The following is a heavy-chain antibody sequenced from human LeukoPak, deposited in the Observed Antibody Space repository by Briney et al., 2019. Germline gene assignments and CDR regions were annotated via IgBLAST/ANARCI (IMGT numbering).Heavy chain of an antibody. J-gene: IGHJ6*02. CDR3: AKILGGSSWYRAWVGYYYVMDV. CDR1: GFTFSSYG. V-gene: IGHV3-30*18. Sequence: GRSLRLSCAASGFTFSSYGTHWVRQAPGKGLEWVAVISYDGSNKYYADSVKGRLTISRDNSKNTLYLQMNSLRAEDTAVYYCAKILGGSSWYRAWVGYYYVMDVWGQGTTVTVSS. D-gene: IGHD6-13*01. CDR2: ISYDGSNK.